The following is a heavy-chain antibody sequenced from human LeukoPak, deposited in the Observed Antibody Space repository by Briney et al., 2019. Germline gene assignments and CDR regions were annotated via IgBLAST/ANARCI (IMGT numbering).Heavy chain of an antibody. J-gene: IGHJ4*02. CDR2: IYSSGST. CDR1: GGSISSYD. D-gene: IGHD1-1*01. V-gene: IGHV4-4*07. Sequence: SETLSLTCTVSGGSISSYDWNWIRQPAGKGLEWIGRIYSSGSTNYNPSLKSRVTMSVDASKNHFSLKLSSVTAADTAVYYCARDKQPGDYWGQGALVTVSS. CDR3: ARDKQPGDY.